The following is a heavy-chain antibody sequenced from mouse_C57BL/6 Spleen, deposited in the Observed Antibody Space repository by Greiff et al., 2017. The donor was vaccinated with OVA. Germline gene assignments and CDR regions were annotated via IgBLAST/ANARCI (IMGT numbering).Heavy chain of an antibody. V-gene: IGHV3-6*01. CDR1: GYSITSGYY. Sequence: EVQLVESGPGLVKPSQSLSLTCSVTGYSITSGYYWNWIRQFPGNKLEWMGYISYDGSNNYNPSLKNRISITRDTSKNQFFLKLNSVTTEDTATYYCARVEYYAMDYWGQGTSVTVSS. J-gene: IGHJ4*01. CDR3: ARVEYYAMDY. CDR2: ISYDGSN.